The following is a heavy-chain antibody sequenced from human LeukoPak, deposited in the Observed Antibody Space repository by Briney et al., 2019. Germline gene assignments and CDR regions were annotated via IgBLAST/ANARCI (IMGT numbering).Heavy chain of an antibody. CDR2: IYSTGST. D-gene: IGHD6-13*01. J-gene: IGHJ4*02. Sequence: SETLSLTCNVSGGSISSYYWTWTRQSAGKGLEWIGRIYSTGSTNYNPSLKSRVTMSVDTSKNQFSLRLRSVTAADTAVYYCARQIASAGTAGFDFWGQGALVTVSS. V-gene: IGHV4-4*07. CDR1: GGSISSYY. CDR3: ARQIASAGTAGFDF.